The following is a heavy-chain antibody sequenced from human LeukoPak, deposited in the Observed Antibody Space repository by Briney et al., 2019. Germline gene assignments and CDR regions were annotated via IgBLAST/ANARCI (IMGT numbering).Heavy chain of an antibody. D-gene: IGHD6-13*01. Sequence: SVKVSCKASGGTFSSYAISWVRQAPGQGLERMGRIIPILGIANYAQKFQGRVTITEDKSTSTAYMELSRLRSEDTAVYYCAMIAAAGTGVDYWGQGTLVTVSS. V-gene: IGHV1-69*04. CDR3: AMIAAAGTGVDY. CDR2: IIPILGIA. J-gene: IGHJ4*02. CDR1: GGTFSSYA.